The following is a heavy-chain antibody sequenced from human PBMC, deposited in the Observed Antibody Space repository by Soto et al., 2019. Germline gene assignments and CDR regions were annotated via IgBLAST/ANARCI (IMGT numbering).Heavy chain of an antibody. J-gene: IGHJ6*02. CDR3: ATSLTQWRYGMDV. V-gene: IGHV3-23*01. Sequence: EVQLLESGGDLVQPGGSLRLSCVASGFTFSTYAMTWVRQAPGKGPEWVSGILGSGGGSTDYADSVKGRFTISRDNSRDTLYLQMNSLRGADTAVYYCATSLTQWRYGMDVWGQGTTVIVSS. CDR2: ILGSGGGST. D-gene: IGHD2-8*01. CDR1: GFTFSTYA.